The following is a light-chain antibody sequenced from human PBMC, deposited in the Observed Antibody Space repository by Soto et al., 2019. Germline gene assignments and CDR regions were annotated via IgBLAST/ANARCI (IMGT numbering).Light chain of an antibody. J-gene: IGLJ1*01. CDR1: SSDVGGYNY. CDR2: DVS. V-gene: IGLV2-14*03. CDR3: SSYTSSSTYV. Sequence: QSVLTQPASVSGSPGQSITISCTGTSSDVGGYNYVSWYQQHPGKVPKLMIYDVSNRPSGVSNRFSGSKSGNTASLTISGLQAEDEAGYYCSSYTSSSTYVFGTGTKLTVL.